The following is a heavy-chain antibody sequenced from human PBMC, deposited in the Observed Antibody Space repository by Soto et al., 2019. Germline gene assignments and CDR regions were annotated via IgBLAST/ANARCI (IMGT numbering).Heavy chain of an antibody. D-gene: IGHD1-7*01. CDR2: INSDGSST. V-gene: IGHV3-74*01. CDR1: GFTFSSYW. Sequence: GSLRLSCAASGFTFSSYWMHWVRQAPGKGLVWVSRINSDGSSTSYADSVKGRFTISRDNAKNTLYLQMNSLRAEDTAVYYCASVDNWNYLFGMDVWGQGTTVTVSS. CDR3: ASVDNWNYLFGMDV. J-gene: IGHJ6*02.